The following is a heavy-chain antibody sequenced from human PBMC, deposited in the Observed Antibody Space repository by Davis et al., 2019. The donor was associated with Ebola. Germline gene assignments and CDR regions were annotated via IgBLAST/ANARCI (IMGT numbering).Heavy chain of an antibody. CDR1: GFTFSSYG. Sequence: GESLKISCAASGFTFSSYGMHWVRQAPGKGLEWVAVISYDGSNKYYADSMKGRFTISRDNAKNSLYLQMNSLRAEDTAVYYCARYYRAVAGHFDYWGQGTLVTVSS. J-gene: IGHJ4*02. D-gene: IGHD6-19*01. CDR3: ARYYRAVAGHFDY. V-gene: IGHV3-30*03. CDR2: ISYDGSNK.